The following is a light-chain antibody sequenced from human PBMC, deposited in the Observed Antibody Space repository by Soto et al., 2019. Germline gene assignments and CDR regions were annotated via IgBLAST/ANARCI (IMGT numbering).Light chain of an antibody. J-gene: IGLJ2*01. Sequence: QAVVPQPPSASGTPGQTVTISCSGSSSNSGRAYIYWYQHLPGTAPKLLIYRNNQRPSGVPDRFSASKSGTSASLAISGLRSEDDADYYCAAWDDSLVVFGGGTKLTVL. CDR1: SSNSGRAY. CDR3: AAWDDSLVV. CDR2: RNN. V-gene: IGLV1-47*01.